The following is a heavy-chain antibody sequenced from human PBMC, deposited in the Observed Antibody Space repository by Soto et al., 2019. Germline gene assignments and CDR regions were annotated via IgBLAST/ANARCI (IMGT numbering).Heavy chain of an antibody. CDR2: IKQDGSEK. J-gene: IGHJ4*02. CDR3: ARGAGGATSSGKDQFDY. CDR1: GFIVGNFW. V-gene: IGHV3-7*01. D-gene: IGHD1-26*01. Sequence: EVQLVESGGGLVQPGGSLRLSCAGSGFIVGNFWMTWVRQAPGKGLEWVANIKQDGSEKYYVDSVKGRFTISRDNVKNSLYVHRNSLRSEDTAVYYCARGAGGATSSGKDQFDYWGQGTLVPVSS.